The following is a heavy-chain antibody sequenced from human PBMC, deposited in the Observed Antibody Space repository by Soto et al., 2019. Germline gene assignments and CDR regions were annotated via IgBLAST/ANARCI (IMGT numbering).Heavy chain of an antibody. D-gene: IGHD3-10*01. CDR2: IYYSGST. CDR3: ARRYGSAFDI. V-gene: IGHV4-59*01. CDR1: GGSISSYY. J-gene: IGHJ3*02. Sequence: QVQLQESGPGLVKPSETLSLTCTVSGGSISSYYWSWIRQPPGKGLEWIGYIYYSGSTNYNPSLKSRGTISVATSKNQCSLKLSSVTAADTAVYYCARRYGSAFDIWGQGTMVTVSS.